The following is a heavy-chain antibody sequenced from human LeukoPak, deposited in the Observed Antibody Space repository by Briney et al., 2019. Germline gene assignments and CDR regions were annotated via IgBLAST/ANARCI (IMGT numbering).Heavy chain of an antibody. CDR3: ARDLRLLWFGEIFNNWFDP. D-gene: IGHD3-10*01. CDR2: INPNSGGT. Sequence: GASVKVSCKASGYTFTGYYMHWVRQAPGQGLEWMGWINPNSGGTNYAQKFQGRVTMTRDTSISTAYMGLSRLRSDDTAVYYCARDLRLLWFGEIFNNWFDPWGQGTLVTVSS. V-gene: IGHV1-2*02. J-gene: IGHJ5*02. CDR1: GYTFTGYY.